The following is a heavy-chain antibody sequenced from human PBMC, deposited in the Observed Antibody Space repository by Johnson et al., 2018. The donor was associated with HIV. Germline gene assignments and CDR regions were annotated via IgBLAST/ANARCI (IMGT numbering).Heavy chain of an antibody. CDR2: ISGSGGST. D-gene: IGHD1-26*01. CDR3: TTDPYGGRRDAFEI. J-gene: IGHJ3*02. V-gene: IGHV3-23*04. CDR1: GFSVSRSY. Sequence: VTLVESGGGVVQPGGSLRLSCVTSGFSVSRSYMNWVRQAPGKGLDWVSTISGSGGSTYSADSVKGRFTISRDNSENTLYLQMNSLRAEDTAVYYCTTDPYGGRRDAFEIWGQGTMVTVSS.